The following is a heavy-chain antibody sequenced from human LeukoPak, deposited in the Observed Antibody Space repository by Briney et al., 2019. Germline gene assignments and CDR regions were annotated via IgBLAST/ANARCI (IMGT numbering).Heavy chain of an antibody. CDR2: IYHGGST. D-gene: IGHD4-23*01. CDR3: ATYASCGGNSFLCAFDI. J-gene: IGHJ3*02. Sequence: MPSETLSLTCTVSGYSISSGYYCGWIRQSPGKGLEWIGSIYHGGSTYYNPSLRSRVIVSVDTSKNHFSLKMSSVTAADTAVYYCATYASCGGNSFLCAFDIWGQGTMVTVSS. CDR1: GYSISSGYY. V-gene: IGHV4-38-2*02.